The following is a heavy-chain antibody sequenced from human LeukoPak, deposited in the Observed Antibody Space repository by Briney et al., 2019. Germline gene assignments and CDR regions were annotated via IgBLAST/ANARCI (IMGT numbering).Heavy chain of an antibody. J-gene: IGHJ4*02. Sequence: GGSLRLSCAASGFTVSSNYMSWVRQAPGKGLEWVSVIYGAGSTYYADFVKGRFTISRDNAKNTVYLQMNSLRAEDTAVYYCANSYYDFWSGYLLFDYWGQGTLVTVSS. D-gene: IGHD3-3*01. CDR3: ANSYYDFWSGYLLFDY. CDR1: GFTVSSNY. V-gene: IGHV3-66*01. CDR2: IYGAGST.